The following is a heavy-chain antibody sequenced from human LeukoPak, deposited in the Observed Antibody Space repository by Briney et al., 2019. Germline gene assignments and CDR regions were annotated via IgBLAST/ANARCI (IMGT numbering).Heavy chain of an antibody. D-gene: IGHD6-13*01. J-gene: IGHJ3*02. CDR3: ARGWGIAAASAFDI. Sequence: GGSLRLSCAASGFTVSSNYMSWVRQAPGKGLEWVSVIYSGGSTYYADSVKGRFTISRDNSKNTLYLQMNSLRAEDTAVYYCARGWGIAAASAFDIWGQGTMVTVSS. V-gene: IGHV3-66*01. CDR2: IYSGGST. CDR1: GFTVSSNY.